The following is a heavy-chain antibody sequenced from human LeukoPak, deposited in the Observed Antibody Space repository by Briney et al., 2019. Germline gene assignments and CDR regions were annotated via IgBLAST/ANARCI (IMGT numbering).Heavy chain of an antibody. CDR1: GFTFSSYA. CDR2: ISTSGAST. Sequence: GGSLRLSCAASGFTFSSYAMSWVRQAPGKGLEWVSGISTSGASTSYVDSVKGRFTISRDNPKNTLYLQMNNLRAGDTAVYFCAKRGVVIRVILVGFHKEAYYFDSWGQGALVTVSS. CDR3: AKRGVVIRVILVGFHKEAYYFDS. J-gene: IGHJ4*02. D-gene: IGHD3-22*01. V-gene: IGHV3-23*01.